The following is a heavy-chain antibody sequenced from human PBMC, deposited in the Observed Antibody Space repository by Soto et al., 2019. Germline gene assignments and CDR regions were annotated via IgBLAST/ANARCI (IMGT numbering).Heavy chain of an antibody. CDR2: ISGSGGST. Sequence: GGSLRLSCAASGFTFSTHAMTWVRQAPGRGLEWVSSISGSGGSTYYADSVKGRFTISRDNSKDTLFLQMSSLRAEDTAVYYCARVGGNDFWTTYCKNYFDPWGQGTLVTVSS. V-gene: IGHV3-23*01. D-gene: IGHD3-3*01. CDR3: ARVGGNDFWTTYCKNYFDP. CDR1: GFTFSTHA. J-gene: IGHJ5*02.